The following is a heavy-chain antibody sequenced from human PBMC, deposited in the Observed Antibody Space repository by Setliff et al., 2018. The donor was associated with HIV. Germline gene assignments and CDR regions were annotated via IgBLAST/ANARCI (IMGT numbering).Heavy chain of an antibody. J-gene: IGHJ3*01. V-gene: IGHV1-2*06. CDR3: ARPRVFDSLDV. CDR1: GYMILGYK. Sequence: ASVKVSCKAIGYMILGYKMSWVRQAPGQGLEWIGRISPDNGAAEYAPKFQGRVRMTLDTSISTAYLEIPRLTSDDAAVYYCARPRVFDSLDVWGQGTMVTVS. CDR2: ISPDNGAA.